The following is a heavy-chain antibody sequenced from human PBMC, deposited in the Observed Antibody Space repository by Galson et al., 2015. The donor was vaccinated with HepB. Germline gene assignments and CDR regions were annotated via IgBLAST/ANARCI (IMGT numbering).Heavy chain of an antibody. Sequence: SETLSLTCAVYGGSFSGYYWSWIRQPPGKGLEWIGEINHSGSTNYNPSLKSRVTISVDTSKNHFSLRVSSVTAADTAVYYCATTDSWFYYLDYWGQGTLVTVSS. V-gene: IGHV4-34*01. CDR3: ATTDSWFYYLDY. CDR1: GGSFSGYY. J-gene: IGHJ4*02. CDR2: INHSGST. D-gene: IGHD6-13*01.